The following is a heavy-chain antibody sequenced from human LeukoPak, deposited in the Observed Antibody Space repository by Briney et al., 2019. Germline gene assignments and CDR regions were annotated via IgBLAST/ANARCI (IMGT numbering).Heavy chain of an antibody. V-gene: IGHV4-59*01. D-gene: IGHD6-13*01. Sequence: SETLSLTCTVSGGSISSYYWSWIRQPPGKGLEWIGYIYYSGSTNYNPSLKSRVTISVDTSKNQFSLKLTSVTAADTAVYYCARGPAAGIDTGHYDYWGQGTLVTVSS. J-gene: IGHJ4*02. CDR1: GGSISSYY. CDR3: ARGPAAGIDTGHYDY. CDR2: IYYSGST.